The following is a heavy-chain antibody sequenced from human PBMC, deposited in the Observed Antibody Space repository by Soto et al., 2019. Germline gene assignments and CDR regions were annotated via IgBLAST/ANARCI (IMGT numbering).Heavy chain of an antibody. D-gene: IGHD6-19*01. J-gene: IGHJ4*02. V-gene: IGHV3-74*01. Sequence: PGGSLRLSCAASGFTFSSYWMHWVRQAPGKGLVWVSRISSDGSSTYYADSVKGRFTISRDNAKNTLYLQMNSLRAEDTAVYYCARTRSGWETIDYWGQGTLVTVSS. CDR2: ISSDGSST. CDR3: ARTRSGWETIDY. CDR1: GFTFSSYW.